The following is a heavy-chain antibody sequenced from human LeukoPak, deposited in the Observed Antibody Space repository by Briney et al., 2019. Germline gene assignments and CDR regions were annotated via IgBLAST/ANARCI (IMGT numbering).Heavy chain of an antibody. J-gene: IGHJ4*02. CDR2: IYWDDDK. CDR3: AHRDLNDYGDYVGY. V-gene: IGHV2-5*02. CDR1: GFSLSTSGVG. Sequence: SGPTLVNPTQTLTLTCTFSGFSLSTSGVGVGWIRQPPGKALEWLALIYWDDDKRYSPSLKSRLTITKDTSQNQVVLTMTNMDPVDTATYYCAHRDLNDYGDYVGYWGQGTLVTVSS. D-gene: IGHD4-17*01.